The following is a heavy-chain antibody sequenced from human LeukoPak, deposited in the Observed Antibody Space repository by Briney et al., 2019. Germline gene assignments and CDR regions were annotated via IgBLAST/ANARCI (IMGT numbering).Heavy chain of an antibody. V-gene: IGHV1-69*01. D-gene: IGHD5-12*01. J-gene: IGHJ4*02. Sequence: SVKVSLKAAGGTFSTYAISWVRQAPGQGLEWMGGIIPILATANYAQKFQGIVTITADESTSTAYMELSSLRSEDTAVYYCATSPTSASPGYWGQGTLVTVSS. CDR3: ATSPTSASPGY. CDR2: IIPILATA. CDR1: GGTFSTYA.